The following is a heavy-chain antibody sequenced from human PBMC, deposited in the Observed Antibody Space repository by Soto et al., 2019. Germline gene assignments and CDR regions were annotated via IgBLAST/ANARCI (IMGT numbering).Heavy chain of an antibody. CDR1: GGSITSGNSYS. J-gene: IGHJ5*02. D-gene: IGHD3-10*01. CDR3: ARAVAPYFGTWFDP. V-gene: IGHV4-30-2*01. CDR2: ISHTGST. Sequence: QLQLQESGSGLVKPSQTLSLTCAVSGGSITSGNSYSWSWIRQPPGKGLEWIGSISHTGSTSYNPSLKSLLTMSVDKSNNQFSLRLSSVTAADMAVYYCARAVAPYFGTWFDPWGQGILVTVSS.